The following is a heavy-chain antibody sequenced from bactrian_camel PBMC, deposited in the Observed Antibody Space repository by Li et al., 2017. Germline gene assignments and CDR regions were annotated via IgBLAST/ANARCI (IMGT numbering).Heavy chain of an antibody. CDR3: AADRDVNVPPSLALDSGRYNN. Sequence: HVQLVESGGGSVQVGGSLRLSCAATGVTYRTYFTAWFRQAPGKEREGVAVIHSEGHYTRYADSVKGRFTLSQDNAKKTVYLQMSDLKPEDSAMYYCAADRDVNVPPSLALDSGRYNNWGQGTQVTVS. J-gene: IGHJ4*01. V-gene: IGHV3S6*01. CDR2: IHSEGHYT. CDR1: GVTYRTYF.